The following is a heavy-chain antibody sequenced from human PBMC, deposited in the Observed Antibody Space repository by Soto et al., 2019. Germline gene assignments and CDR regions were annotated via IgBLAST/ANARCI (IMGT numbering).Heavy chain of an antibody. CDR2: LYWNDDK. J-gene: IGHJ6*02. Sequence: SGPTLVNPPQTLTLTRTFSGFALSTSGVGVGWIRQPPGKALEWLALLYWNDDKRYSPSLKSRLTITKDASKNQVVLTITNMDPVDTATYYCAHRGTGNYYCYGMDVWGQGTTVTVSS. CDR1: GFALSTSGVG. CDR3: AHRGTGNYYCYGMDV. D-gene: IGHD1-1*01. V-gene: IGHV2-5*01.